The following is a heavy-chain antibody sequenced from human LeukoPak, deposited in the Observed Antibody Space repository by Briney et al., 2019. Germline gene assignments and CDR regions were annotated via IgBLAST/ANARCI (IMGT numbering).Heavy chain of an antibody. J-gene: IGHJ4*02. Sequence: GGSLRLSCAASGFTFSSYAMSWVRQAPGKGLEWVSAISGSGGSTYYADSVKGRFTISRDNSKNTLYLQMNSLRAEDTAVYYCAREIAGSSSWYKHAGGERWGQGTLVTVSS. CDR2: ISGSGGST. D-gene: IGHD6-13*01. V-gene: IGHV3-23*01. CDR1: GFTFSSYA. CDR3: AREIAGSSSWYKHAGGER.